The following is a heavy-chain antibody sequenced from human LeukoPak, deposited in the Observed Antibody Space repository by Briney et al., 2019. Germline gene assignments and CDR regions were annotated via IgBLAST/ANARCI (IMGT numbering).Heavy chain of an antibody. V-gene: IGHV3-30-3*02. CDR1: GLTFSSYA. Sequence: GGSLRLSCAASGLTFSSYAMHWVRQAPGKGLEWVAVISYDGSNKYYADSVKGRFTISRDNSKNTLYLQMNSLRAEDTAVYYCAKTANARIAAPVFDIWGQGTMVTVSS. CDR2: ISYDGSNK. J-gene: IGHJ3*02. CDR3: AKTANARIAAPVFDI. D-gene: IGHD6-6*01.